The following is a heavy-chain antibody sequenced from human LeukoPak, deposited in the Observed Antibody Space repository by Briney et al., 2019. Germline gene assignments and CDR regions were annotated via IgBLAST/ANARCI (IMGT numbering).Heavy chain of an antibody. CDR1: GFTFIDYD. D-gene: IGHD6-19*01. J-gene: IGHJ4*02. CDR2: IGIRGDT. CDR3: ARGGMQVSGIDEFDY. V-gene: IGHV3-13*01. Sequence: PGGSLRLSCAASGFTFIDYDMHWVRQVIGKGLEWVSAIGIRGDTHYPGSVKGRFTISRENAESSLYLQMNSLRAEDTAVYYCARGGMQVSGIDEFDYWGQGTLVTVSS.